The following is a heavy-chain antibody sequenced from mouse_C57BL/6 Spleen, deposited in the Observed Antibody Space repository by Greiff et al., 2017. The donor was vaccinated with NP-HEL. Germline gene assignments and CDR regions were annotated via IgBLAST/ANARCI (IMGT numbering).Heavy chain of an antibody. Sequence: EVQLQQSGAELVRPGASVKLSCTASGFNIKDDYMHWVKQRPEQGLEWIGWIDPENGDTEYASKFQGKATITADTSSNTAYLQLSSLTSEDTAVYYCTTRDYGSSPWFAYWGQGTLVTVSA. CDR3: TTRDYGSSPWFAY. CDR1: GFNIKDDY. J-gene: IGHJ3*01. V-gene: IGHV14-4*01. D-gene: IGHD1-1*01. CDR2: IDPENGDT.